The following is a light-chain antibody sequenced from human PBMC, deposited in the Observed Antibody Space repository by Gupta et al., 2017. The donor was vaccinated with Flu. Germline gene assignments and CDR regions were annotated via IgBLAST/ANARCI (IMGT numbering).Light chain of an antibody. Sequence: SYVLTQPPSVSVAPGQTARITCGGNNIGSKSVHWYQQKPGQAPVLVVYDDSDRPSGIPERFSCSNTGNTAALAISRVEAGEEADDYCRVWTFSSEHGVFGGGTKLTVL. V-gene: IGLV3-21*02. CDR3: RVWTFSSEHGV. CDR1: NIGSKS. CDR2: DDS. J-gene: IGLJ3*02.